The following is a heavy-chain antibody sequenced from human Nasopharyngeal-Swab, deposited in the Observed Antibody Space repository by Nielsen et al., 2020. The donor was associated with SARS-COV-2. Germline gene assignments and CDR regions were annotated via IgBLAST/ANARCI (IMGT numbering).Heavy chain of an antibody. CDR2: SRNKPNDYST. V-gene: IGHV3-72*01. J-gene: IGHJ6*02. Sequence: SLKISCAASGFPFSAHYMDWVRQAPGKGLEWVGRSRNKPNDYSTEYAAAVRGRFTISRDDSKDSLYLQMNSLKTEDTAVYYCARDLSSVWTSGLGVWGQGTTVTVS. CDR1: GFPFSAHY. CDR3: ARDLSSVWTSGLGV. D-gene: IGHD6-19*01.